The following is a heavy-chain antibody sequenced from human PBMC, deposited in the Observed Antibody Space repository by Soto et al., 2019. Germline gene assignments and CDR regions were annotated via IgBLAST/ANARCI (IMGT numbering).Heavy chain of an antibody. D-gene: IGHD2-2*01. J-gene: IGHJ6*04. V-gene: IGHV1-69*01. Sequence: QVQLVQSGAEVKKPGSSVKVSCKASGGTFSSYAISWVRQAPGQGLEWMGGIIPSSGTANYAQKFQGRGTITADESTSTAYMVLRSLRSDDTAVYYCARSQGSSTSLEIYYYYYYGMDVWGEGTTVTVSS. CDR1: GGTFSSYA. CDR3: ARSQGSSTSLEIYYYYYYGMDV. CDR2: IIPSSGTA.